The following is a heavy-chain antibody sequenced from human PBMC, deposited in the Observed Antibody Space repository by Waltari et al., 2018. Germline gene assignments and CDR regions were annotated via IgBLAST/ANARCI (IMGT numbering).Heavy chain of an antibody. V-gene: IGHV4-39*02. CDR3: ARSFGGSGSYKFDT. D-gene: IGHD3-10*01. J-gene: IGHJ4*02. CDR1: GASISISTPY. CDR2: VHYTGKT. Sequence: RLQESGPGRMKPSETLSLICTVSGASISISTPYWGWIRQTPGMGPEWIGSVHYTGKTYNTPSLESRVSLSVDTSKNLFSLELTSVTAADTATYFCARSFGGSGSYKFDTWGRGILVSVSS.